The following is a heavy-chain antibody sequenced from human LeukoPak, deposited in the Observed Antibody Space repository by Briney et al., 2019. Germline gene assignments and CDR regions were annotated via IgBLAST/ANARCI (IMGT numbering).Heavy chain of an antibody. CDR2: IYSGGST. Sequence: GGSLRLSCAASGLTVSSNYMRWGRQAPGKGLECDSAIYSGGSTYYADSVKGQFTISRDNSNNTLYLQMDSLRAEDTAVYYCARDPVGATTNYYYGMDVWGQGTTVTVSS. J-gene: IGHJ6*02. CDR3: ARDPVGATTNYYYGMDV. CDR1: GLTVSSNY. D-gene: IGHD1-26*01. V-gene: IGHV3-66*02.